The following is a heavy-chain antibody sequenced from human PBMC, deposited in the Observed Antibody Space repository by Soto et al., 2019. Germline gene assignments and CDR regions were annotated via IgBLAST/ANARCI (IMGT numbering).Heavy chain of an antibody. CDR1: GGSISSYY. CDR3: ARVNYDSSGYYYFDY. D-gene: IGHD3-22*01. Sequence: SETLSLTCTVSGGSISSYYWSWIRQPPGKGLEWIGYIYYSGSINYNPSLKSRVTISVDTSKNQFSLKLSSVTAADTAVYYCARVNYDSSGYYYFDYWGQGTLVTVSS. J-gene: IGHJ4*02. CDR2: IYYSGSI. V-gene: IGHV4-59*12.